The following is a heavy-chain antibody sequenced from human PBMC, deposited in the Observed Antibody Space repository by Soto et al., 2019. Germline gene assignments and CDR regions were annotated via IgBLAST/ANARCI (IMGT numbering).Heavy chain of an antibody. Sequence: ASETLSLTCAVYGGSFSGYYWSWIRQPPGKGLEWIGEINHSGSTNYNPSLKSRATISVDTSKNQFSLKLTSVTAADTAVYYCARDLVAGAATPPNWFDPWGQGTLVT. V-gene: IGHV4-34*01. CDR1: GGSFSGYY. CDR3: ARDLVAGAATPPNWFDP. CDR2: INHSGST. J-gene: IGHJ5*02. D-gene: IGHD2-15*01.